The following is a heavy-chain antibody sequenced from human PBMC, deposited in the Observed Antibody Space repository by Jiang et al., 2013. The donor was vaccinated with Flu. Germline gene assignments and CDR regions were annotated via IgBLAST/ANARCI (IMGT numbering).Heavy chain of an antibody. V-gene: IGHV6-1*01. CDR1: GDSVSSNNVA. D-gene: IGHD6-13*01. J-gene: IGHJ4*02. CDR3: ARGSSSTMLY. CDR2: TYYKSRWYN. Sequence: QTLSLTCAISGDSVSSNNVAWNWIRQSPSRGLEWLGRTYYKSRWYNDYALSVKSRITIHPDTSKNHFSLQLNSVTPEDTAVYYCARGSSSTMLYWGQGTLVTVSS.